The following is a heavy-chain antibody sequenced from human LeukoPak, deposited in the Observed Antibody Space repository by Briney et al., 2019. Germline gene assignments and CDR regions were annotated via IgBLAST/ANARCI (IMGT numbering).Heavy chain of an antibody. V-gene: IGHV4-59*01. CDR2: IYYSGST. Sequence: SETLSLTCTVSGVSISSYYWSWIRQPPGKGLEWIGYIYYSGSTNYNPSLKSRVTISVDTSKNQFSLKLSSVTAADTAVYYCARDYYGHIYGMDVWGQGTTVTVS. CDR1: GVSISSYY. CDR3: ARDYYGHIYGMDV. J-gene: IGHJ6*02. D-gene: IGHD3-10*01.